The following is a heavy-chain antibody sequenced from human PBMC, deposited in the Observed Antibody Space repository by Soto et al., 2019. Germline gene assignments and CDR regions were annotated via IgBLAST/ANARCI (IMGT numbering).Heavy chain of an antibody. J-gene: IGHJ6*02. Sequence: GASVKVSCKASGYTFTSYGISWVRQAPGQGLEWMGWISAYNGYTNYAQKLQGRVTMTTDTSTSTAYMELRSLRSDDTAVYYCARGHVLRFLEWLYDGMDVWGQGTTVTVSS. CDR3: ARGHVLRFLEWLYDGMDV. CDR1: GYTFTSYG. D-gene: IGHD3-3*01. V-gene: IGHV1-18*04. CDR2: ISAYNGYT.